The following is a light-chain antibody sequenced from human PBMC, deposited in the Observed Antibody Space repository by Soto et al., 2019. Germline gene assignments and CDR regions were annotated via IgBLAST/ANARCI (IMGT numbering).Light chain of an antibody. J-gene: IGKJ1*01. CDR2: DTS. CDR3: QEYIQWTPGM. CDR1: QFVSSR. Sequence: DIVVTQSPATLSASPGARVTLSCRASQFVSSRLAWYQQRPGQVPRLLIYDTSTRAPGISARFSGSGSGTEFNLTISSLQSEDFAVYYCQEYIQWTPGMFGPGTTVDIK. V-gene: IGKV3-15*01.